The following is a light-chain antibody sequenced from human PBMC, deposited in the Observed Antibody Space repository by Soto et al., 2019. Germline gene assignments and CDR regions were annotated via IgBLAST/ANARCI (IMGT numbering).Light chain of an antibody. CDR3: TSYTSSSTLFV. J-gene: IGLJ1*01. V-gene: IGLV2-14*01. CDR2: DVS. CDR1: SSDVGSYNY. Sequence: QSALTQPASVSGSPGQSITISCTGTSSDVGSYNYVSWYQQHPDKAPKFMIYDVSNRASGVSSRFSGSKSGNSASLTISGLQAEDEATYYCTSYTSSSTLFVFGTGTKVTVL.